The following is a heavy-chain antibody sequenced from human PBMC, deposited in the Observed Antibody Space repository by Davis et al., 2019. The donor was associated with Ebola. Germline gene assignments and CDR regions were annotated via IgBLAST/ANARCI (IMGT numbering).Heavy chain of an antibody. D-gene: IGHD1-14*01. CDR2: IYYSGST. V-gene: IGHV4-39*01. CDR3: ARRTGTLPGAFDY. J-gene: IGHJ4*02. Sequence: PSETLSLTCTVSGGSISSSSYYWGWIRQPPGKGLEWIGSIYYSGSTYYNPSLKSRVTISVDTSKNQFSLKLSSVTAADTAVYYCARRTGTLPGAFDYWGQGTLVTVSS. CDR1: GGSISSSSYY.